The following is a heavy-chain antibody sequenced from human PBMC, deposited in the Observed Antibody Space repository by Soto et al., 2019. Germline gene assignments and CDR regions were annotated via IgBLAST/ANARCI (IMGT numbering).Heavy chain of an antibody. D-gene: IGHD1-26*01. CDR2: IYYSGST. Sequence: SETLSLTCTVSGGSISSYYWSWIRQPPGKGLEWIGYIYYSGSTNYNPSLKSRVTISVDTSKNQFSLKLSSVTAADTAVYYCARAYRGTFDYWGQGTLVTVSS. V-gene: IGHV4-59*01. CDR1: GGSISSYY. CDR3: ARAYRGTFDY. J-gene: IGHJ4*02.